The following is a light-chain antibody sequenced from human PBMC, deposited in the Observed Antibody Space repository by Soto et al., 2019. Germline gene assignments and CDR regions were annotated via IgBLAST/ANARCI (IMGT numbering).Light chain of an antibody. Sequence: QSVLTQSPSASGTPGQRVTISCSGSSSNIGSNYVYWYQQLPGTAPKLLIYRNNQRPSGVPDRFSGSKSGTSASLAISGLRSEDEADYYCAAWADSLSGPWVFGGGTKLTVL. V-gene: IGLV1-47*01. J-gene: IGLJ3*02. CDR3: AAWADSLSGPWV. CDR1: SSNIGSNY. CDR2: RNN.